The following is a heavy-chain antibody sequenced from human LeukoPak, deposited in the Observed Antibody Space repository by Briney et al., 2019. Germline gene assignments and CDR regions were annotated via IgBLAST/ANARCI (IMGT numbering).Heavy chain of an antibody. Sequence: SVKVSCKASGGTFISYAISWVRQAPGQGLEWMGRIIPILGIASYAQKFQGRVTITADKSTSTAYMELSSLRSEDTAVYYCASRYYYDSSGHQSDLDYWGQGTLVTVSS. V-gene: IGHV1-69*04. J-gene: IGHJ4*02. CDR1: GGTFISYA. D-gene: IGHD3-22*01. CDR3: ASRYYYDSSGHQSDLDY. CDR2: IIPILGIA.